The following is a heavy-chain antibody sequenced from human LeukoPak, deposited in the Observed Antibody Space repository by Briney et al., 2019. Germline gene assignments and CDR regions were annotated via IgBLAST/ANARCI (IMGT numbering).Heavy chain of an antibody. J-gene: IGHJ5*02. Sequence: GGSLRLSCAASGFTFSSYAMSWVRQAPGKGLEWVSAISGSGGSTYYADSVKGRFTISRDNSKNTLYLKMNSLRAEDTAVYYFAKETXCXGXXXXSGPNXXXPWGQXXLXTV. D-gene: IGHD2-15*01. V-gene: IGHV3-23*01. CDR1: GFTFSSYA. CDR2: ISGSGGST. CDR3: AKETXCXGXXXXSGPNXXXP.